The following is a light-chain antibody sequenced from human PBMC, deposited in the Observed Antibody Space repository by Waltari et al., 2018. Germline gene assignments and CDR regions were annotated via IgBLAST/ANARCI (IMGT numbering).Light chain of an antibody. Sequence: EIVLTQSPVTLSLSPGERATLSCRASQSVSTSLAWYQQNPGQAPRLLIYDASNRATGIPARFSGSGSGTDFTLTISSLEPEDFAVYYCQQRYNGPPVLTFGGGTKVEIK. CDR1: QSVSTS. J-gene: IGKJ4*01. CDR2: DAS. CDR3: QQRYNGPPVLT. V-gene: IGKV3-11*01.